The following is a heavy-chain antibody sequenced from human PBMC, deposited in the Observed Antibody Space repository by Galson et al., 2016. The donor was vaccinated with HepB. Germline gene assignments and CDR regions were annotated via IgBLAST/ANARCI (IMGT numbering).Heavy chain of an antibody. D-gene: IGHD4-17*01. Sequence: SLRLSCAASGFAFDTYSMNWVRQSPAKGLEWVPSISRSSANIYYADSARGRFTISRDNSKNTLYLQMNSLRTEDTAVYYCARDGGAYGDYMLVYLYYYGMDVWGQGTTATVSS. V-gene: IGHV3-21*01. J-gene: IGHJ6*02. CDR2: ISRSSANI. CDR1: GFAFDTYS. CDR3: ARDGGAYGDYMLVYLYYYGMDV.